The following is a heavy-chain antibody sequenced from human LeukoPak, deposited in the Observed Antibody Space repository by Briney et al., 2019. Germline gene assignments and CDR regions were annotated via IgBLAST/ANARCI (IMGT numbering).Heavy chain of an antibody. Sequence: SETLSLTCTVSGGSISSSSYYWGWIRQPPGEGLEWIGSIYYSGGTYYNPSLKSRVTISVDTSKNQFSLKLSSVTATDTAVYYCARHLLVGATNWGEFDPWGQGTLVTVSS. CDR3: ARHLLVGATNWGEFDP. CDR2: IYYSGGT. CDR1: GGSISSSSYY. V-gene: IGHV4-39*01. J-gene: IGHJ5*02. D-gene: IGHD1-26*01.